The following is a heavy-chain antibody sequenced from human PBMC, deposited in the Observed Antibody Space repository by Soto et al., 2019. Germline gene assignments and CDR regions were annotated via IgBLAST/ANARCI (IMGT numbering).Heavy chain of an antibody. Sequence: SETLSLTCTVSGGSISSGDYYWSWIRQPPGKGLEWIGYIYYSGSTYYNPSLKSRVTISVDTSKNQFSLKLSSVTAADTAVYYCAREGVYNWFDPWGQGTLVTVSS. CDR2: IYYSGST. CDR3: AREGVYNWFDP. CDR1: GGSISSGDYY. J-gene: IGHJ5*02. D-gene: IGHD3-10*01. V-gene: IGHV4-30-4*01.